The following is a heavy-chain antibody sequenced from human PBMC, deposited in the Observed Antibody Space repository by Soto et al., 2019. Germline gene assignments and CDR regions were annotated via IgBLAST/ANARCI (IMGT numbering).Heavy chain of an antibody. CDR2: INAYNGNT. Sequence: QVQLVQSGGEVKKPGASVKVSCKASGYTFTSYGISWVRQAPGQGLEWMGWINAYNGNTNEAQKVQGRVTMTTDTSTSTASMALRSLRSDDTAVYYCARAVGYGLIDGWGQGTLVTVSS. D-gene: IGHD5-18*01. CDR1: GYTFTSYG. J-gene: IGHJ4*02. CDR3: ARAVGYGLIDG. V-gene: IGHV1-18*01.